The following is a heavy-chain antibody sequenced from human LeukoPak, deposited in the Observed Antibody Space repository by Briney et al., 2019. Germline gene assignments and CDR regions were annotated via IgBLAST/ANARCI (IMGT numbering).Heavy chain of an antibody. V-gene: IGHV3-23*01. D-gene: IGHD3-22*01. CDR3: VKGGSSGYRWFDP. CDR2: ISGSGGRT. Sequence: GGSLRLSCAASGFTFSNYVMGWVRQAPGKGLEWVSTISGSGGRTYYADSVKGRFTVSRDNSKNTLYMQMNSLRAEDTAVYYCVKGGSSGYRWFDPWGQGTLVTVSS. J-gene: IGHJ5*02. CDR1: GFTFSNYV.